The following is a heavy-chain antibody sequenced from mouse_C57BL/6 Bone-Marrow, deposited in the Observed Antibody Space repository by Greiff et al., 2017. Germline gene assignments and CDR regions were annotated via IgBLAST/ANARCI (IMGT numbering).Heavy chain of an antibody. CDR3: ARYYYDYFDY. CDR1: GFTFSSYG. Sequence: EVKLVESGGDLVKPGGSLKLSCAASGFTFSSYGMSWVRQTPDKRLEWVATISSGGSYTYYPDSVKGRFTISRDTAKNTLYLQMSSLKSEDTAMYYCARYYYDYFDYWGQGTTLTVSS. V-gene: IGHV5-6*01. CDR2: ISSGGSYT. D-gene: IGHD1-1*01. J-gene: IGHJ2*01.